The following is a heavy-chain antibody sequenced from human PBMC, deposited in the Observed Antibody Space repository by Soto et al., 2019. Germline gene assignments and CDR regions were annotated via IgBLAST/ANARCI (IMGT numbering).Heavy chain of an antibody. CDR3: ARYSRSWDGRTIYYYYGMEV. CDR2: IIPIFGTA. J-gene: IGHJ6*02. V-gene: IGHV1-69*06. D-gene: IGHD6-13*01. Sequence: SMKVSCKASGGTFSGYAISWVRQAPGQGLEWMGGIIPIFGTANYAQKFQGRVTITADKSTSTAYMELSSLRSEDTAEYYCARYSRSWDGRTIYYYYGMEVCRQ. CDR1: GGTFSGYA.